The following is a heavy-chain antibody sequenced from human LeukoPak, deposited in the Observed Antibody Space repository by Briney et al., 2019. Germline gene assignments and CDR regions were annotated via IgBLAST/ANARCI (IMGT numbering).Heavy chain of an antibody. CDR2: IIPMLGMV. V-gene: IGHV1-69*04. J-gene: IGHJ3*02. CDR1: GYTFISYG. Sequence: SVKVSCKASGYTFISYGISWVRQAPGQGLEWMGRIIPMLGMVNYGQIFQDRVTITADTSTSTAFMELSSLRSDDTAVYYCARTFSMVRGETYAFDIWGQGTRVTVSS. CDR3: ARTFSMVRGETYAFDI. D-gene: IGHD3-10*01.